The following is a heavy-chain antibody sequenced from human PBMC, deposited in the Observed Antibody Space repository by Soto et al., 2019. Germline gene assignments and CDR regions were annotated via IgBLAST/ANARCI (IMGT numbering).Heavy chain of an antibody. CDR3: ARAYSSSSRDAFDI. CDR1: GYTFTSYA. J-gene: IGHJ3*02. CDR2: INAGNGNT. V-gene: IGHV1-3*01. Sequence: ASVKVSCKASGYTFTSYAMHWVRQAPGQRLEWMGWINAGNGNTEYSQKFQGRVTITRDTSASTAYMELSSLRSEDTAVYYCARAYSSSSRDAFDIWGQGTMVTVSS. D-gene: IGHD6-6*01.